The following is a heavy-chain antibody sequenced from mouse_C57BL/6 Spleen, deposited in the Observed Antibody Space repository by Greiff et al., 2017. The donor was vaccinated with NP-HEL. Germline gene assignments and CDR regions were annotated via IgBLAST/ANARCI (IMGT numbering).Heavy chain of an antibody. CDR2: IYPGDGDT. J-gene: IGHJ2*01. V-gene: IGHV1-82*01. Sequence: QVQLQQSGPELVKPGASVKISCKASGYAFSSSWMNWVKQRPGKGLEWIGRIYPGDGDTNYNGKFKGKATLTADKSSSTAYMQLSSLTSEDSAVYFCARGRGYYYGSSYSDYFDYWGQGTTLTVSS. D-gene: IGHD1-1*01. CDR3: ARGRGYYYGSSYSDYFDY. CDR1: GYAFSSSW.